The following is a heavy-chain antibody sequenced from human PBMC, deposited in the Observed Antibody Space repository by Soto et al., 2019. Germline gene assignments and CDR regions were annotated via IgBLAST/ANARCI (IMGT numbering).Heavy chain of an antibody. CDR3: ERGLGREYHDNRGFFHLDN. Sequence: PXGSLGLSCAASGFTVSSNGLTWICQAPGKGLEWVSVLYPNGRSFYADSVKGLFTVSTDNSKNSVYLQMNNFRAEDTAVYYCERGLGREYHDNRGFFHLDNWGQGTLVTVSS. J-gene: IGHJ4*02. D-gene: IGHD3-22*01. V-gene: IGHV3-53*01. CDR2: LYPNGRS. CDR1: GFTVSSNG.